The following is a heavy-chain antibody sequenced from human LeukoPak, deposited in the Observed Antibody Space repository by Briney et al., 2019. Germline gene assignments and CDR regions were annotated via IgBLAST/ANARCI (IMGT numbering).Heavy chain of an antibody. V-gene: IGHV3-21*01. J-gene: IGHJ3*02. CDR2: ISSSSSYI. D-gene: IGHD3-22*01. CDR1: GFTFSSYS. CDR3: ARVSLYYGSSGYYVLDAFDI. Sequence: PGGSLRLSCAASGFTFSSYSMNWVRQAPGKGLEWVSSISSSSSYIYYVDSVRGRFTISRDNAKNSLYLQMNSLRAADTAVYYCARVSLYYGSSGYYVLDAFDIWGQGTMVTVSS.